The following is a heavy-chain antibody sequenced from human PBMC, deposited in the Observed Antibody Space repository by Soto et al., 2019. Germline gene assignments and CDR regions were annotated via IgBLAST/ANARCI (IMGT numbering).Heavy chain of an antibody. Sequence: HPGGSLRLSCQASGFNFDNYGMHWVRQAPGKGLEWVAVITYDGSFQYYADSVKGRFTISRDNSKNTLFLHLNTLKPEDTAVYHCAKDRVGGTFYTPLGFWGQGTLVTVSS. V-gene: IGHV3-30*18. CDR3: AKDRVGGTFYTPLGF. CDR1: GFNFDNYG. CDR2: ITYDGSFQ. D-gene: IGHD1-7*01. J-gene: IGHJ4*02.